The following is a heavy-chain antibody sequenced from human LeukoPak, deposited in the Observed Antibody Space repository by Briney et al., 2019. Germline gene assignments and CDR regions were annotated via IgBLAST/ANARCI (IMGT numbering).Heavy chain of an antibody. D-gene: IGHD2-2*01. V-gene: IGHV4-4*07. CDR1: GGSISSYY. Sequence: SETLSLTCTVSGGSISSYYWSWIRQPAGKGLEWIGRIYTSGSTNYNPSLKSRVTMSVDTSKNQFSLKLSSVTGADTAVYYCARSVVPAAKRGYYFDYWGQGTLVTVSS. J-gene: IGHJ4*02. CDR3: ARSVVPAAKRGYYFDY. CDR2: IYTSGST.